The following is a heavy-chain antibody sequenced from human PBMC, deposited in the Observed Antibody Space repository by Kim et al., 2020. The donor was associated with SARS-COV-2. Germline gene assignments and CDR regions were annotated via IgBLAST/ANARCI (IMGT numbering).Heavy chain of an antibody. D-gene: IGHD1-26*01. CDR3: TRHAIATDI. CDR2: YAK. Sequence: YAKAYAGSVKGRFTISRDDSKNMSYLQMNSLKTEDTAVYYCTRHAIATDIWGQGTMVTVSS. J-gene: IGHJ3*02. V-gene: IGHV3-73*01.